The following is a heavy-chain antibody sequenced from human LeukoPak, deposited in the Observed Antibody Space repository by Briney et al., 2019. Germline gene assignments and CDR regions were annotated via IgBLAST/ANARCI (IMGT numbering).Heavy chain of an antibody. Sequence: PGGSLRLSCAASGFIFDDYAMHWVRQAPGKGLEWVSGISWNSGSIGYADSVKGRFTISRDNAKNSLYLQMNSLRAEDTALYYCAKVRGLWGAHSSGLGAFDIWGQGTMVTVSS. CDR3: AKVRGLWGAHSSGLGAFDI. CDR1: GFIFDDYA. J-gene: IGHJ3*02. V-gene: IGHV3-9*01. D-gene: IGHD6-19*01. CDR2: ISWNSGSI.